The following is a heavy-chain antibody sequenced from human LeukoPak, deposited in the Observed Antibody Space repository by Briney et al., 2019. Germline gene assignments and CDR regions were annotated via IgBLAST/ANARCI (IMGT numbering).Heavy chain of an antibody. D-gene: IGHD3-10*01. Sequence: SQTLSLTCAVSGGSISSGGYSWSWIRQPPGKGLEWIGYIYHSGSTYYNPSLKSRVTISVDRSKNQFSLKLSSVTAADTAVYYCARGSSSSTFITMVRGVDNWFDPWGQGTLVTVSS. CDR2: IYHSGST. CDR1: GGSISSGGYS. V-gene: IGHV4-30-2*01. CDR3: ARGSSSSTFITMVRGVDNWFDP. J-gene: IGHJ5*02.